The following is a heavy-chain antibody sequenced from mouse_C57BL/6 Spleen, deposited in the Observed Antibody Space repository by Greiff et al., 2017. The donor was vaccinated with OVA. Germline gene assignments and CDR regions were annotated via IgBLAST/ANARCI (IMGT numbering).Heavy chain of an antibody. Sequence: QVQLKQPGAELVKPGASVKVSCKASGYTFTSYWMHWVKQRPGQGLEWIGRIHPSDSDTNYNQKFKGKATLTVDKSSSTAYMQLSSLTSEDSAVYYCAMNYGSRDWYFDVWGTGTTVTVSS. V-gene: IGHV1-74*01. J-gene: IGHJ1*03. CDR2: IHPSDSDT. D-gene: IGHD1-1*01. CDR3: AMNYGSRDWYFDV. CDR1: GYTFTSYW.